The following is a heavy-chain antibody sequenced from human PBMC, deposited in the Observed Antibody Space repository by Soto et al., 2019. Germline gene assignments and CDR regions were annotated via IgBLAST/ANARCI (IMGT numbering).Heavy chain of an antibody. Sequence: GESLKISCKGSGYSFPNYWIGWVRQMPGKGLEWMGIIYPGDSDTRYSPSFEGQVTISADKSISTAYLQWSSLKASDTAMYYCARAGYCSGSSCYTYNWFDPWGRGTLVTVSS. CDR3: ARAGYCSGSSCYTYNWFDP. CDR1: GYSFPNYW. V-gene: IGHV5-51*01. D-gene: IGHD2-15*01. J-gene: IGHJ5*02. CDR2: IYPGDSDT.